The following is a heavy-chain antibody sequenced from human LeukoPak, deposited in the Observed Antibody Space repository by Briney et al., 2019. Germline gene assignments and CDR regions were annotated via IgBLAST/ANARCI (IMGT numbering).Heavy chain of an antibody. D-gene: IGHD1-14*01. CDR3: ARRFPTRKYFDY. V-gene: IGHV2-5*01. CDR2: IYWNDDK. CDR1: GFSLSTSGVG. Sequence: ESGPTLVKPTQTLTLTCTFSGFSLSTSGVGVGWIRQPPGKALEWLALIYWNDDKRYSPSLKRRLTITKDTSKNQVVLTMTYMDPVDTATYYCARRFPTRKYFDYWGQGTLVTASS. J-gene: IGHJ4*02.